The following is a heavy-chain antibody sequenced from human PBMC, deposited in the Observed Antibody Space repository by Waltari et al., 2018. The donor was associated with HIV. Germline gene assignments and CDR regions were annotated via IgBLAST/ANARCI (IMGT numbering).Heavy chain of an antibody. CDR3: ARDKYGGHWFDP. Sequence: QVQLQESGPGLVKPSQTLSLSCTVSGASISRGVYSWSWIRQHPVKGLEWIGYIYYSGYTHYSPSLQSRVTISVDTSKNHFSLTLSSVTAADTAVYYCARDKYGGHWFDPWGQGTLVTVSS. V-gene: IGHV4-31*03. D-gene: IGHD4-17*01. J-gene: IGHJ5*02. CDR2: IYYSGYT. CDR1: GASISRGVYS.